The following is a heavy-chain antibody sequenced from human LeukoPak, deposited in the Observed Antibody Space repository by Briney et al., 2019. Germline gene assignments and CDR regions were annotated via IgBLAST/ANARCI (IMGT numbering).Heavy chain of an antibody. V-gene: IGHV4-31*03. D-gene: IGHD6-19*01. CDR1: GGSISSGGYY. CDR2: IYYSGST. J-gene: IGHJ4*02. Sequence: SQTLSLTCTVSGGSISSGGYYWSWIRQHPGKGLEWIGYIYYSGSTYYNPSLKSRVTISVDTSKNQFSLKLSSVTAADTAVYYCARASLGEAVAEDYWGQGTLVTVAS. CDR3: ARASLGEAVAEDY.